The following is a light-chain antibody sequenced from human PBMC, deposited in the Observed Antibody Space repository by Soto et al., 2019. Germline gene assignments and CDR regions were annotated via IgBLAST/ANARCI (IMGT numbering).Light chain of an antibody. Sequence: QLVLTQSPSASASLGASVKLTCTLSSGHSSYAIAWHQQQPEKGPRYLMKLNSDGSHSKGDGIPDRVSGSSSGAERYLTISSLQSEDEADYSCQTWGTGILVFGGGTQVAVL. CDR3: QTWGTGILV. V-gene: IGLV4-69*01. CDR2: LNSDGSH. CDR1: SGHSSYA. J-gene: IGLJ2*01.